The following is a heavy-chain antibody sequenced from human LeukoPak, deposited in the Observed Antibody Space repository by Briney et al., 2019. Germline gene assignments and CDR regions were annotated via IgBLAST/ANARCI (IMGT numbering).Heavy chain of an antibody. CDR1: GFTFSSYS. J-gene: IGHJ4*02. Sequence: KPGGSLRLSCAASGFTFSSYSMNWVRQAPGKGLEWVSSISSSSSYIYYADSVKGRFTISRDNAKNSLYLQMNSLRAEDTAVYYCATVTTGSPRHSDYWGQGTLVTVSS. V-gene: IGHV3-21*01. D-gene: IGHD4-17*01. CDR3: ATVTTGSPRHSDY. CDR2: ISSSSSYI.